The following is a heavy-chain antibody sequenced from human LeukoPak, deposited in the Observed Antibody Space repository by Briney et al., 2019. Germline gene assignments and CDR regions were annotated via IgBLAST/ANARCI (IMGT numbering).Heavy chain of an antibody. J-gene: IGHJ4*02. CDR1: GDSMTRGGYY. CDR3: ARAVDYRNYFDY. D-gene: IGHD4-11*01. Sequence: PSETLSLTCTVSGDSMTRGGYYWSWVRQHPGKGLEWIGFIYHSGTTFYNPSLEGPAAISVDTSQNQFSLKLTSVTAADTAVYYCARAVDYRNYFDYWGQGTLVTVSS. CDR2: IYHSGTT. V-gene: IGHV4-31*01.